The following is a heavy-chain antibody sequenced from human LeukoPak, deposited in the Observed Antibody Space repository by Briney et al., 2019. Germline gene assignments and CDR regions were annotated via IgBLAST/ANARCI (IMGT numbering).Heavy chain of an antibody. D-gene: IGHD3-22*01. CDR1: GGSISSGGYY. J-gene: IGHJ5*02. Sequence: SQTLSLTCSVSGGSISSGGYYWSWIRQHPGEGLEWIGYIYYSGSTYYNPSLKSRVIISVDTSKNQFSLKLNSVTAADTAVYYCARETTLSAYYDGSGHKDWFDPWGQGTRVIVSS. V-gene: IGHV4-31*03. CDR3: ARETTLSAYYDGSGHKDWFDP. CDR2: IYYSGST.